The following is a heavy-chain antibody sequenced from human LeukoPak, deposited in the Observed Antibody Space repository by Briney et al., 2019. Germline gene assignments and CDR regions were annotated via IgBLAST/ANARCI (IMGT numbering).Heavy chain of an antibody. J-gene: IGHJ4*02. CDR2: INPNSGGT. Sequence: ASVKVSCKASGYTFTGYYMHWVRRAPGQGLEWMGWINPNSGGTNYAQKFQGRVTMTRDTSISTAYMELSRLRSDDTAVYYCARGPFLEWLLYFDYWGQGTLVTVSS. CDR3: ARGPFLEWLLYFDY. V-gene: IGHV1-2*02. D-gene: IGHD3-3*01. CDR1: GYTFTGYY.